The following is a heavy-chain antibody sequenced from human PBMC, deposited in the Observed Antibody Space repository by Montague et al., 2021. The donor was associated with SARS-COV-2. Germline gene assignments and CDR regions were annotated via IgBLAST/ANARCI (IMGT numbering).Heavy chain of an antibody. J-gene: IGHJ4*02. CDR3: ARRESSVWGVTVGDELDY. V-gene: IGHV4-39*07. Sequence: SETLSLTCTVSGASISSRCYNWVWMPQPTGQGLEWIGEITQSARSNNYPSLQSRVFISVDTSKNQLSLKLSSVTAADTAVYYCARRESSVWGVTVGDELDYWGQGVLVIVSS. D-gene: IGHD3-16*01. CDR1: GASISSRCYN. CDR2: ITQSARS.